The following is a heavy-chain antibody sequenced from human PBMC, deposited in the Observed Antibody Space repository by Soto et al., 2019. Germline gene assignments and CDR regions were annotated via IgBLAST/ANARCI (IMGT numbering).Heavy chain of an antibody. CDR3: ARDVSGSSSGYDAYDI. D-gene: IGHD1-26*01. V-gene: IGHV3-48*03. J-gene: IGHJ3*02. CDR2: ISRSGYNPI. Sequence: EVQLVESGGGLVQPGGSLRLSCAASGFTFSSYEMNWVRQAPGKGLEWVSYISRSGYNPIYYADSVKGRFTISRDNAKSSLYLQMNNLRAEDTAIYYCARDVSGSSSGYDAYDIWGRGTMVTVSS. CDR1: GFTFSSYE.